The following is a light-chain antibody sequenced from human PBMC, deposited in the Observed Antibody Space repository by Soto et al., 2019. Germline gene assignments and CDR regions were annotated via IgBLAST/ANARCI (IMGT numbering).Light chain of an antibody. Sequence: EIVMTQSPATLSVSPGERATLSCRASQSISTYLAWYQHKPGQAPRLLISGASTRATGVPARFSGSGSGTEFTLTISSLQSEDFAVYYCQQYNNWPHTFGQGTKLEIK. V-gene: IGKV3-15*01. CDR3: QQYNNWPHT. CDR1: QSISTY. J-gene: IGKJ2*01. CDR2: GAS.